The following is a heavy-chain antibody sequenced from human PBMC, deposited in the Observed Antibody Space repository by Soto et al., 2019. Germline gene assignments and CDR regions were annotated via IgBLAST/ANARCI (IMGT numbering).Heavy chain of an antibody. Sequence: PGGSLRLSCAASGFTFSSYSMNWVRQAPGKGLEWVSYISDSSSSTIYYADSVKGRFTISRDNAKNSLYLQMNSLRDEDTAVYYCARDTQDDFWSGYYRDYWGQGTLVTVSS. CDR3: ARDTQDDFWSGYYRDY. CDR1: GFTFSSYS. D-gene: IGHD3-3*01. CDR2: ISDSSSSTI. J-gene: IGHJ4*02. V-gene: IGHV3-48*02.